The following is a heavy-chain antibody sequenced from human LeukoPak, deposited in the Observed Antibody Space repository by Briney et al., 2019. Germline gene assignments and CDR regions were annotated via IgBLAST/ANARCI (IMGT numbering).Heavy chain of an antibody. J-gene: IGHJ4*02. CDR3: ASRTGSYYPFDS. V-gene: IGHV5-51*01. Sequence: GGSLKISCKGSGYSFSNYYIDWERQMPGKGLEWMGVMYPGGSDIRYSPSFQGQVTISADKSIDTAYLQWSSLKASDSAMYYCASRTGSYYPFDSWGQGTLVTVSS. CDR2: MYPGGSDI. D-gene: IGHD1-26*01. CDR1: GYSFSNYY.